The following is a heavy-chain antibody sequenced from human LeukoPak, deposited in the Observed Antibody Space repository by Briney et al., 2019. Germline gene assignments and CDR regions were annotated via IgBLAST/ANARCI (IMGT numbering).Heavy chain of an antibody. CDR1: GYTLTELS. D-gene: IGHD3-22*01. CDR3: ARKVPNDSSGYYYRGQFDP. CDR2: FDPEDGET. V-gene: IGHV1-24*01. Sequence: ASVKVSCKVSGYTLTELSMHWVRQAPGKGLEWMGGFDPEDGETIYAQKFQGRVTITADKSTSTAYMELSSLRSEDTAVYYCARKVPNDSSGYYYRGQFDPWGQGTLVTDSS. J-gene: IGHJ5*02.